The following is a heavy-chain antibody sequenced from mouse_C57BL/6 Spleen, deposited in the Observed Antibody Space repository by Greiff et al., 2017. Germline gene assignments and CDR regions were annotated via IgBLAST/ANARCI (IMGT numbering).Heavy chain of an antibody. CDR3: ASRSNYQGWYFDV. Sequence: EVQRVESGGGLVKPGGSLKLSCAASGFTFSDYGMHWVRQAPEKGLEWVAYISSGSSTNYYADTVKGRFTISRDNAKNTLFLQMTILMSEDTAMYYCASRSNYQGWYFDVWGTGTTVTVSS. D-gene: IGHD2-5*01. V-gene: IGHV5-17*01. CDR1: GFTFSDYG. CDR2: ISSGSSTN. J-gene: IGHJ1*03.